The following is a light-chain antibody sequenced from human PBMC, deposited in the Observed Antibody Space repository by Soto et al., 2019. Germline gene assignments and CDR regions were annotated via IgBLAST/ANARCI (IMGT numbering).Light chain of an antibody. Sequence: EVVMTQSPATVSVSPGERATLSCRASQSVSSNLAWYQQKPGQAPRLLIYGASTRATGTPARFSGSGSGTEFTLTISRLEPEDFAMYYCQQYGSSPIALGQGTRLEI. J-gene: IGKJ5*01. CDR3: QQYGSSPIA. V-gene: IGKV3D-15*02. CDR1: QSVSSN. CDR2: GAS.